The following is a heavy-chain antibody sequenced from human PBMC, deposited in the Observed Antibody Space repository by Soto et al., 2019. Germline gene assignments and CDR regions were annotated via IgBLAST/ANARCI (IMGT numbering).Heavy chain of an antibody. Sequence: PVGSLRLSCEASGFTFSSYAMHWVRQAPGRGLEWVAVISYDGSNKYYADSVKRRFTISRDNSKNTLYLQMNSLRAEDTAVYYCAREDIVATSDAFDIWGQGTMVTVSS. V-gene: IGHV3-30-3*01. J-gene: IGHJ3*02. CDR3: AREDIVATSDAFDI. CDR2: ISYDGSNK. CDR1: GFTFSSYA. D-gene: IGHD5-12*01.